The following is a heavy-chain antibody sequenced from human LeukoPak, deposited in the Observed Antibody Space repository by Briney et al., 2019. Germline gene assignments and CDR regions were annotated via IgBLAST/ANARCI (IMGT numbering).Heavy chain of an antibody. Sequence: SETLSLTCTVSGYSISSGYYWGWIRQPPGKGLEWIGSIYHSGSTNYNPSLKSRVTISVDTSKNQFSLKLSSVTAADTAVYYCAREGSESGYSYGYVYFDYWGQGTLVTVSS. CDR3: AREGSESGYSYGYVYFDY. CDR2: IYHSGST. J-gene: IGHJ4*02. CDR1: GYSISSGYY. V-gene: IGHV4-38-2*02. D-gene: IGHD5-18*01.